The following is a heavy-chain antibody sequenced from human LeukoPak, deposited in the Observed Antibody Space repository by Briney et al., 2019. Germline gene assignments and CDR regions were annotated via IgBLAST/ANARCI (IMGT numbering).Heavy chain of an antibody. J-gene: IGHJ4*02. V-gene: IGHV1-8*01. CDR3: ARDFSSGTGTTYRY. Sequence: ASVKVSCKASGYTFTSYDINWVRQATGQGLEWMGWMNPNSGNTGYAQKFQGRVTMTRNTSISTAYMELRSLRSDDTAVYYCARDFSSGTGTTYRYWGQGTLVTVSS. D-gene: IGHD4-11*01. CDR2: MNPNSGNT. CDR1: GYTFTSYD.